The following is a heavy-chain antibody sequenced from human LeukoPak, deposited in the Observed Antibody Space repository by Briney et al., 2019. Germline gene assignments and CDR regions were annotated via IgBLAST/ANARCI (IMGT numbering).Heavy chain of an antibody. CDR2: INHSGST. CDR3: ARDPSYGSGSPSSDY. V-gene: IGHV4-34*01. CDR1: GGSFSGYY. J-gene: IGHJ4*02. Sequence: SETLSLTCAVYGGSFSGYYWSWIRQPPGKGLEWIGEINHSGSTNYNPSLKSRVTISVDTSKNQFSLKLSSVTAADTAVYYCARDPSYGSGSPSSDYWGQGTLVTVSS. D-gene: IGHD3-10*01.